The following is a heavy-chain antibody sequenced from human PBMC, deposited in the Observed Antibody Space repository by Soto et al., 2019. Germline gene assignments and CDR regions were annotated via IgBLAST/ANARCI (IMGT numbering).Heavy chain of an antibody. J-gene: IGHJ4*02. D-gene: IGHD2-2*01. CDR3: AINPQMLPAARPS. Sequence: ASVKVSCKASGYTLTELSMHWVRQAPGKGLEWMGGFDPEDGETIYAQKFQGRVTMTEDTSTDTAYMELSSLRSEDTAVYYCAINPQMLPAARPSWGQGTLVTVSS. CDR1: GYTLTELS. V-gene: IGHV1-24*01. CDR2: FDPEDGET.